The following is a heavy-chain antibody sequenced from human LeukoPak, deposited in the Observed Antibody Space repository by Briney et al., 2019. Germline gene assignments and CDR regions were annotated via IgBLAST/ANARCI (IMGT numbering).Heavy chain of an antibody. Sequence: SETLSLTCTVSGYSISSGYYWGWIRQPPGKGLEWIGSIYHSGSTYYNPSLKRRVTLSVDTSKNQFSLTLRSVTAADTAVYYCARRPYYYDSSGYRDYWGQGTLVTVSS. CDR3: ARRPYYYDSSGYRDY. V-gene: IGHV4-38-2*02. CDR1: GYSISSGYY. J-gene: IGHJ4*02. CDR2: IYHSGST. D-gene: IGHD3-22*01.